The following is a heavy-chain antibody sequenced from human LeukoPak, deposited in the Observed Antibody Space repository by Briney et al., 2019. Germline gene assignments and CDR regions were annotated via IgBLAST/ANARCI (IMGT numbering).Heavy chain of an antibody. V-gene: IGHV1-2*02. Sequence: ASVKVSCKASGYTFTGYYMHWVRQAPGQGLEWMGWINPNSGGTNYAQKFQGRVTMTRDTSTSTAYMELRSLRSDDTAVYHCARDKAHAFDIWGQGIMVTVSS. CDR3: ARDKAHAFDI. CDR1: GYTFTGYY. J-gene: IGHJ3*02. CDR2: INPNSGGT.